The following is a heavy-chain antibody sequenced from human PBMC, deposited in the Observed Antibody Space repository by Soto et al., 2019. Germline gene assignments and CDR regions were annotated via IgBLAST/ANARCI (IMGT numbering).Heavy chain of an antibody. Sequence: PGGSLRLSCAASGFTFSSYGMHWVRQAPGKGLEWVAVIWYDGSNKYYADSVKGRFTISRDNSKNTLYLQMNSLRAEDTAVYYCARQDSFPEEMMPYHFNYYYGMDVWGQGTTVTVSS. CDR1: GFTFSSYG. CDR3: ARQDSFPEEMMPYHFNYYYGMDV. CDR2: IWYDGSNK. D-gene: IGHD3-3*01. V-gene: IGHV3-33*01. J-gene: IGHJ6*02.